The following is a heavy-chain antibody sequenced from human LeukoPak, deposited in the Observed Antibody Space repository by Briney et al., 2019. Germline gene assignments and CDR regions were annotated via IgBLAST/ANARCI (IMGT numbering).Heavy chain of an antibody. CDR1: GYTFTNYG. V-gene: IGHV1-18*01. CDR3: ARDRSNSDI. Sequence: ASVKVSCKASGYTFTNYGISWVRQALGQGLEWMGWISAYNGNTDYAQKFQGRVTMTADTSTNTAYMELRSLTSDDSAVYYCARDRSNSDIWGAGTMVSVSS. D-gene: IGHD4-23*01. J-gene: IGHJ3*02. CDR2: ISAYNGNT.